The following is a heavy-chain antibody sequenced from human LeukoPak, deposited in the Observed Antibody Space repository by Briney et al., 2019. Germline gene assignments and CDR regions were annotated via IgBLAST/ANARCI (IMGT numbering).Heavy chain of an antibody. CDR3: AILSGITMVRGPPAPSNDAFDI. Sequence: GGSLRLSCAASGFTFDDYAMHWVRQAPGKGLEWVSGISWNSGSIGYADSVKGRFTISRDNAKNSLYLQMNSLRAEDTALYCCAILSGITMVRGPPAPSNDAFDIWGQGTMVTVSS. CDR2: ISWNSGSI. J-gene: IGHJ3*02. V-gene: IGHV3-9*01. D-gene: IGHD3-10*01. CDR1: GFTFDDYA.